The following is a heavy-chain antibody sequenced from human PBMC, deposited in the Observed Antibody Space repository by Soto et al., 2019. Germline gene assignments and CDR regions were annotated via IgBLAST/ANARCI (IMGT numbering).Heavy chain of an antibody. J-gene: IGHJ4*02. CDR3: ARDAGGSHSSGWYVSCY. V-gene: IGHV1-18*01. Sequence: GYTFTSYGISWVRQAPGQGLEWMGWISAYNGNTNYAQKLQGRVTMTTDTSTSTAYMELRSLRSDDTAVYYCARDAGGSHSSGWYVSCYWGQGTLVTVSS. D-gene: IGHD6-19*01. CDR1: GYTFTSYG. CDR2: ISAYNGNT.